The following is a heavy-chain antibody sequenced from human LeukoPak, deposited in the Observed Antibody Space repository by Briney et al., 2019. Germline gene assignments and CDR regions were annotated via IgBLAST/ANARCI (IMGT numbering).Heavy chain of an antibody. Sequence: GGSLRLSCAASGFTFSSYAMHWVRQAPGKGLEWVAVISYDGSNKYYADSVKGRFTISRDNSKNTLYLQMNSLRAEDTAVYYCARPTAMVTAYFDYWGQGTMVTVCS. CDR1: GFTFSSYA. CDR3: ARPTAMVTAYFDY. CDR2: ISYDGSNK. V-gene: IGHV3-30-3*01. J-gene: IGHJ4*02. D-gene: IGHD5-18*01.